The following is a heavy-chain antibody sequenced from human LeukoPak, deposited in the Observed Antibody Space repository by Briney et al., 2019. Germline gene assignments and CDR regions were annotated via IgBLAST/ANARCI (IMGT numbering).Heavy chain of an antibody. D-gene: IGHD2-15*01. V-gene: IGHV4-34*01. CDR3: GRAITPALVVVAAFDY. CDR1: GGPFSGYY. CDR2: MNHSVST. Sequence: PSETLSLTCAVYGGPFSGYYWRWIPHPPGKGLVWIGKMNHSVSTNHNPSIKSRVTISVDTSKNQFSLKLSSVTAADTAVYYCGRAITPALVVVAAFDYWGQGTLVTVSS. J-gene: IGHJ4*02.